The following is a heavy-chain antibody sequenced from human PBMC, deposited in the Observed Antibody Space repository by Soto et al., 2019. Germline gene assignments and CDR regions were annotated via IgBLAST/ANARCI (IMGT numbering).Heavy chain of an antibody. CDR1: GGTFSTHE. J-gene: IGHJ4*02. CDR3: ARDQYIHGSGSSYVTGWDS. V-gene: IGHV1-69*01. CDR2: ILPVFQTT. D-gene: IGHD3-10*01. Sequence: QVQLVQSGAEVKEPGSSVKVSCKTSGGTFSTHEFSWVRQAPGQVLAWMGGILPVFQTTKYAQNFQARVTITADESTSNAYIELSSLRSADTAMYYCARDQYIHGSGSSYVTGWDSWCQGTQVTVSS.